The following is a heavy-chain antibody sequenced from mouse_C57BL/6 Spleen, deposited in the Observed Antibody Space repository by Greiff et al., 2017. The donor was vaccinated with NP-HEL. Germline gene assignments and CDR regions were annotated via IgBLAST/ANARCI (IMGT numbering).Heavy chain of an antibody. V-gene: IGHV1-82*01. CDR1: GYAFSSSW. Sequence: QVQLQQSGPELVKPGASVKISCKASGYAFSSSWMNWVKQRPGKGLEWIGRIYPGDGDTNYNGKFKGKATLTADKSSSTASMQISSLTSEDSAVYFCAKTAQAPHYAMDYWGQGTSVTVSS. D-gene: IGHD3-2*02. J-gene: IGHJ4*01. CDR3: AKTAQAPHYAMDY. CDR2: IYPGDGDT.